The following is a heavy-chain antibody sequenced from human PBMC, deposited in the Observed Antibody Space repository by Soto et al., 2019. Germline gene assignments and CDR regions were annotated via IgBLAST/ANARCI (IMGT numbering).Heavy chain of an antibody. Sequence: PGGSLRLSCAASGFTFSSYGMHWVRQAPGKGLEWVAVIWYDGSNKYYADSVKGRFNISRDNSNNTLYLQMNSLRAEDTAVYYCARDHLHPWTPPRKYQYYNGMDVWGPATTVTAFS. D-gene: IGHD2-2*01. V-gene: IGHV3-33*01. CDR1: GFTFSSYG. CDR2: IWYDGSNK. CDR3: ARDHLHPWTPPRKYQYYNGMDV. J-gene: IGHJ6*02.